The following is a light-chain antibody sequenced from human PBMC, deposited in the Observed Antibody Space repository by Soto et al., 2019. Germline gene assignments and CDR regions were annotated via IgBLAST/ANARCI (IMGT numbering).Light chain of an antibody. CDR1: QSISSW. J-gene: IGKJ1*01. CDR2: KAS. V-gene: IGKV1-5*03. CDR3: QQYNSYPWT. Sequence: DIQMTQSPSTLSASVGDRVTITCRASQSISSWLDWYKQKPGKAPKVLIYKASSLESGVLSRLRGSGSGTEFTLTSSSLQPDDFATYYCQQYNSYPWTFGQGTQVEIK.